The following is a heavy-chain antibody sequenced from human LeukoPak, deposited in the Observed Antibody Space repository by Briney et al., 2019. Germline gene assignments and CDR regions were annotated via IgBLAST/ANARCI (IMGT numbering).Heavy chain of an antibody. Sequence: PSETLSLTCTVSGYSISSGYYWGWIRQPPGKGLEWIGSINHSGSTYYNPSLKSRVTISVDTSKNQFSLKLSSVTAADTAVYYCARDRSGGSYGWFDPWGQGTLVTVSS. J-gene: IGHJ5*02. CDR3: ARDRSGGSYGWFDP. D-gene: IGHD1-26*01. V-gene: IGHV4-38-2*02. CDR2: INHSGST. CDR1: GYSISSGYY.